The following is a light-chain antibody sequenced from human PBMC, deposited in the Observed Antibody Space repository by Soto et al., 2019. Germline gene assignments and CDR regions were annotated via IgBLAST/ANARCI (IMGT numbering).Light chain of an antibody. Sequence: EIVMAQSPGTLSLSPGERATLSCRASQSVSRYLGWYQQKPGQAPRLLIYDASNRATGIPARFSGSGSGTDFTLTISSLEPEDFAVYYCQQRSKWPLTFGGGTKVETK. J-gene: IGKJ4*01. CDR2: DAS. CDR1: QSVSRY. CDR3: QQRSKWPLT. V-gene: IGKV3-11*01.